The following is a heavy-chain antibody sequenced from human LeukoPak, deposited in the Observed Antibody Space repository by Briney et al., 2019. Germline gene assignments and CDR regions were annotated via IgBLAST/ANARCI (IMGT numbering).Heavy chain of an antibody. D-gene: IGHD2-15*01. CDR1: GFTFSSYT. J-gene: IGHJ3*01. CDR2: ISSGNDYI. CDR3: TKDVSNFIGASDA. Sequence: VGSLRLSCAASGFTFSSYTMNWVRQAPGKGLEWVSSISSGNDYIYYADSVKGRFTISRDNAKNSFHLQMNNLRVEDTAIYYCTKDVSNFIGASDAWGQGTMVTVSS. V-gene: IGHV3-21*04.